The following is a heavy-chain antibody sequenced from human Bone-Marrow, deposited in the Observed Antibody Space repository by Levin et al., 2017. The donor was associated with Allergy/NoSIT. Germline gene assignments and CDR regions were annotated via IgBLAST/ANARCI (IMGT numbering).Heavy chain of an antibody. J-gene: IGHJ3*02. Sequence: GGSLRLSCTVSGFTFSIYSINWVRQAPGKGLEWVSSISSSGSDMYYVDSVKGRFTISRDNAKNSLTLQMNSLRVEDTAVYYCARGIIGDVRVAHKEAVDSWGQGTMVSVSS. CDR2: ISSSGSDM. CDR3: ARGIIGDVRVAHKEAVDS. D-gene: IGHD3-10*02. V-gene: IGHV3-21*01. CDR1: GFTFSIYS.